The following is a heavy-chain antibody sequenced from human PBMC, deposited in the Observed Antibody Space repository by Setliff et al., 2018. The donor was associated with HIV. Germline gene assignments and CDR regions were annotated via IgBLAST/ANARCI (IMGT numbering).Heavy chain of an antibody. D-gene: IGHD5-12*01. Sequence: SETLSLTCAVSGYSIRSGYYWGWIRQPPGKGLEWIGSIYHSGSTYYNPSLKSRVTISVDTSASTGYMELSRLRSEDTAVYYCTRDRVPKRGYTYREPDFDSWGQGTLVTVSS. CDR3: TRDRVPKRGYTYREPDFDS. CDR1: GYSIRSGYY. CDR2: IYHSGST. V-gene: IGHV4-38-2*02. J-gene: IGHJ4*02.